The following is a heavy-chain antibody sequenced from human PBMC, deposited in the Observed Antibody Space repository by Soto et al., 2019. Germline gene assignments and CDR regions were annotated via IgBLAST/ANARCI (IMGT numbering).Heavy chain of an antibody. J-gene: IGHJ4*02. CDR1: GGSFSGYY. D-gene: IGHD3-22*01. CDR3: ARGGKDSSGYYRPPPFDY. Sequence: SETLSLTCAVYGGSFSGYYWSWIRQPPGKGLEWIGEINHSGSTNYNPSLKSRVTISVDTSKNQFSLKLSSVTAADTAVYYCARGGKDSSGYYRPPPFDYWGQGTLVTVSS. CDR2: INHSGST. V-gene: IGHV4-34*01.